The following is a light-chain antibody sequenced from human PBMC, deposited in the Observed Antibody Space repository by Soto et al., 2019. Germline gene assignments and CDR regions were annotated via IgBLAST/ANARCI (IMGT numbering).Light chain of an antibody. V-gene: IGKV3-11*01. J-gene: IGKJ1*01. CDR2: EAS. CDR3: QQRSDWLWT. Sequence: EIVLTQSPATLSLSPGERATLSCRASQSVSSYLAWYQQKPGQAPRLLMYEASNRATGIPARFSGGGSGTDFTLTISSLEPEDFAVYYCQQRSDWLWTFGQGTKVEIK. CDR1: QSVSSY.